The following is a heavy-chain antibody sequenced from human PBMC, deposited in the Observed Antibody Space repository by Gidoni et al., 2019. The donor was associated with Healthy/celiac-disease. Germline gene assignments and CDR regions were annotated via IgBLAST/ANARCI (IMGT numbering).Heavy chain of an antibody. V-gene: IGHV3-23*01. CDR2: ISGSGGST. CDR1: GFTFSSYA. J-gene: IGHJ5*02. D-gene: IGHD1-26*01. CDR3: AKDRAGWELIGPSWFDP. Sequence: EVQLLESGGGLVQPGGSLRLSCADSGFTFSSYAMSWVRQAPGKGLEWVAAISGSGGSTYYADSVKGRFTISRDNSKNTLYLQMNSLRAEDTAVYYCAKDRAGWELIGPSWFDPWGQGTLVTVSS.